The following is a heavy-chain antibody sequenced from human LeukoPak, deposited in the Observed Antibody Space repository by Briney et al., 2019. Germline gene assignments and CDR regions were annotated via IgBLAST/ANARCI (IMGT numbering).Heavy chain of an antibody. J-gene: IGHJ4*02. CDR3: ARLYYYDSSGYPPLDY. CDR2: IKQDGSEK. CDR1: GFTFSSYW. V-gene: IGHV3-7*01. D-gene: IGHD3-22*01. Sequence: GGSLRLSCAASGFTFSSYWMSWVRQAPGKGLEWVANIKQDGSEKYYVDSVKGRFTIFRDNAKNSLYLQMNSLRAEDTAVYYCARLYYYDSSGYPPLDYWGQGTLVTVSS.